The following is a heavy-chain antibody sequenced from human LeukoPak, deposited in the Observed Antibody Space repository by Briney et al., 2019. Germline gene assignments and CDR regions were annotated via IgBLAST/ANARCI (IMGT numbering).Heavy chain of an antibody. CDR3: ARDYDILTGYYGTFDY. J-gene: IGHJ4*02. D-gene: IGHD3-9*01. CDR1: GYTFTSYA. CDR2: INTNTGNP. Sequence: GASVKVSCKASGYTFTSYAMNWVRQAPGQGLEWMGWINTNTGNPTYAQGFTGRFVFSLDTSVSTAYLQISSLKAEDTAVYYCARDYDILTGYYGTFDYWGQGTLVTVPS. V-gene: IGHV7-4-1*02.